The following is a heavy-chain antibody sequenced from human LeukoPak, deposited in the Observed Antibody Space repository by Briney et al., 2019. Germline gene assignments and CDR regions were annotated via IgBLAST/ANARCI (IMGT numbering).Heavy chain of an antibody. Sequence: PGGSLRLSCAASGFTFSSYGMHWVRQAPGKGLEWVAVISYDGSNKYYADSVKGRFTISRDNSKNTLYLQMNSLRAEDTAVYYCAKTSGWYLVDAFDIWGQGTMVTVSS. V-gene: IGHV3-30*18. J-gene: IGHJ3*02. D-gene: IGHD6-19*01. CDR2: ISYDGSNK. CDR3: AKTSGWYLVDAFDI. CDR1: GFTFSSYG.